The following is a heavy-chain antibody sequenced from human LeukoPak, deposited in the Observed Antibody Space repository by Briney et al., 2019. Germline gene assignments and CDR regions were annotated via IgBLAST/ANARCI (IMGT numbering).Heavy chain of an antibody. CDR3: AGGFPPRKQWLDY. CDR1: GGSFSGYY. CDR2: INHSGST. V-gene: IGHV4-34*01. J-gene: IGHJ4*02. Sequence: SETLSLTCAVYGGSFSGYYWSWIRQPPGKGLEWIGEINHSGSTNYNPSLKSRVTISVDTPKNQFSLKLSSVTAADTAVYYCAGGFPPRKQWLDYWGQGTLVTVSS. D-gene: IGHD6-19*01.